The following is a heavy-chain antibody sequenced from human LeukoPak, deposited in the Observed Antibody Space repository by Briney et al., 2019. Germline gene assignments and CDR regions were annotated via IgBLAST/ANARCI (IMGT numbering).Heavy chain of an antibody. J-gene: IGHJ4*02. D-gene: IGHD3-10*01. V-gene: IGHV4-4*02. CDR2: NYHSGST. Sequence: SGTLSLTCAVSGGSISSSKWWSWVRQPPGKGLEWIGENYHSGSTNYNPSLKSRVTISVDKSKNQFSLKLSSVTAADTAVYYCATVSAFFYDSGSYYTFDYWGQGTLVTVSS. CDR3: ATVSAFFYDSGSYYTFDY. CDR1: GGSISSSKW.